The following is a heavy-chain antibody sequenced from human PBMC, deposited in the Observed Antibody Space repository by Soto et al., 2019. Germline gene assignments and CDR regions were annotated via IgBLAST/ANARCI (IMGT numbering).Heavy chain of an antibody. CDR1: GFTFSSYG. CDR3: AANLAFDP. D-gene: IGHD3-3*02. J-gene: IGHJ5*02. CDR2: ISYDGSNK. Sequence: GGSLRLSCAASGFTFSSYGMHWVRQAPGKGLEWVAVISYDGSNKYYADSVKGRFTISRDNSKNTLYLQMNSLRAEDTAVYYCAANLAFDPWGQGTLVTVSS. V-gene: IGHV3-30*03.